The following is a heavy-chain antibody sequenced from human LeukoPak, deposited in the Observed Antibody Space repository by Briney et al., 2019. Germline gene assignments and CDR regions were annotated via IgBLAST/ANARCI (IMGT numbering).Heavy chain of an antibody. V-gene: IGHV3-23*01. Sequence: GSLRLSCAASGFTFSDYSVNWVRQAPGKGLEWVSAISGSGGSTYYADSVKGRFTISRDNSKNTLYLQMNSLRAEDTAVYYCAKGRSPAQEYYFDYWGQGTLVTVSS. CDR2: ISGSGGST. D-gene: IGHD3-10*01. CDR1: GFTFSDYS. CDR3: AKGRSPAQEYYFDY. J-gene: IGHJ4*02.